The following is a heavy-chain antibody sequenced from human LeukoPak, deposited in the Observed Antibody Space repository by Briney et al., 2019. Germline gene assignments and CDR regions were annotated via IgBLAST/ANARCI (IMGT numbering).Heavy chain of an antibody. V-gene: IGHV3-23*01. J-gene: IGHJ4*02. CDR3: ARNCSVGSCYAY. CDR2: ISGSGAYT. D-gene: IGHD2-15*01. CDR1: GFTFITYA. Sequence: GGSLRLSCAASGFTFITYAMSWVRQAPAKGLEWVSSISGSGAYTYYADSVKGRLTISRDNSQNTLYLQMNSLRVEDTAIYYCARNCSVGSCYAYWGQGALVTVSS.